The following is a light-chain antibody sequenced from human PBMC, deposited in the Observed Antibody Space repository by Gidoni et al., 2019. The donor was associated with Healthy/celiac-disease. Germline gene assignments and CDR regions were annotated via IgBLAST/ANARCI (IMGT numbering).Light chain of an antibody. CDR3: QQYYSTPYT. CDR2: WAS. J-gene: IGKJ2*01. CDR1: QSVLYSSNNKND. Sequence: DIVMTQSPDSLAVSLGERATINCKSSQSVLYSSNNKNDLAWYQQKPGKPPKLLIYWASTRESGVPDRFSGSGPGTDFTLTISSLQAEDVAVYYCQQYYSTPYTFGQXTKLEIK. V-gene: IGKV4-1*01.